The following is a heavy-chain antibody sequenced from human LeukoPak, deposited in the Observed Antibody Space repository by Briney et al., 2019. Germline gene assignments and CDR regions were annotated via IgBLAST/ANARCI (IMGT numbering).Heavy chain of an antibody. CDR1: EFTFSNYD. J-gene: IGHJ4*02. Sequence: GGSLRLSCVGSEFTFSNYDMSWVRQAPGKGVEWVSSISDTGSYIFSADSMRGGFSISRDNSPNTLYLQIYTLRIEDTATYFCAAKLPGCSYYFDFWGQGTLVTVSS. CDR3: AAKLPGCSYYFDF. D-gene: IGHD2-15*01. CDR2: ISDTGSYI. V-gene: IGHV3-23*01.